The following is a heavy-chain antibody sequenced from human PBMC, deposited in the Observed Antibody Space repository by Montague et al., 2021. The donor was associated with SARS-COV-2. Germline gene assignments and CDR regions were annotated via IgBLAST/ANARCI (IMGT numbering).Heavy chain of an antibody. V-gene: IGHV4-59*01. CDR3: ARARGGTSIGVIGAYYGMDI. J-gene: IGHJ6*02. Sequence: SETLSLTCTVSGGSISNDDWSWIRKSPGKGLELISYMYYSGSTKYNPSLKIRATVSVDTSKNQFSLTLSSMTAADTAVYYCARARGGTSIGVIGAYYGMDIWGQGTTVTVS. CDR1: GGSISNDD. D-gene: IGHD3-3*01. CDR2: MYYSGST.